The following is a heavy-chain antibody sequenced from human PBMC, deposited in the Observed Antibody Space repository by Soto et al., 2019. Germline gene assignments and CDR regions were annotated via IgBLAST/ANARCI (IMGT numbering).Heavy chain of an antibody. J-gene: IGHJ4*02. CDR2: INWKSNSM. CDR3: VKGRRGYIAATSDH. V-gene: IGHV3-9*01. Sequence: EVQLVESGGGLVQPGRSLRLSCAASGFTFDDYAMHWVRQGPGKGLEWVSGINWKSNSMGYADSVKGRFTISRDNAKNSLYLQMNSLRPDDTALYYCVKGRRGYIAATSDHWGQGTLVTVSS. CDR1: GFTFDDYA. D-gene: IGHD6-13*01.